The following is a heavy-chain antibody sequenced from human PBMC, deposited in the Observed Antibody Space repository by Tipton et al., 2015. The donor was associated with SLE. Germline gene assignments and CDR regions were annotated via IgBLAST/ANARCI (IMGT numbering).Heavy chain of an antibody. V-gene: IGHV3-11*01. CDR2: ISSAATTL. D-gene: IGHD3-3*01. CDR1: GFTFSDHY. Sequence: LSLTCAASGFTFSDHYMTWIRQAPGRGLEWVSYISSAATTLFYADSVKGRFTISRDNAKNSLFLQMDSLRDEDTAVYYCARGRLRFLEWLSPPNPWGQGTLVTVSS. CDR3: ARGRLRFLEWLSPPNP. J-gene: IGHJ5*02.